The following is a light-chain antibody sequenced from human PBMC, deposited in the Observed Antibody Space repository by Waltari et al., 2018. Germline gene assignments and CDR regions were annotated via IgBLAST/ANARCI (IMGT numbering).Light chain of an antibody. V-gene: IGLV2-8*01. CDR1: SSDVGCYDY. J-gene: IGLJ3*02. CDR2: EVT. CDR3: SSYAGSNLWV. Sequence: QSALTQPPSASGSPGQSVTISCPGTSSDVGCYDYVSWYQQHPDKAPKRMIYEVTKRPSVVPDRFSGSKSGNTASLTVSGLQAEDEADYYCSSYAGSNLWVFGGGTKLTVL.